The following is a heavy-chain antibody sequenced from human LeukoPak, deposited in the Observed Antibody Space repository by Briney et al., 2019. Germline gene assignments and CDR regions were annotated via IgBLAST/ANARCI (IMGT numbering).Heavy chain of an antibody. J-gene: IGHJ4*02. CDR2: IYYSGST. V-gene: IGHV4-39*07. CDR1: GGSINSSSYY. CDR3: ARDIYGAPYYFDY. D-gene: IGHD2-2*02. Sequence: PSETLSLTCTVSGGSINSSSYYWGWIRQPPGKGLEWIGSIYYSGSTYYNPSLKSRVTISVDTSKNQFSLKLSSVTAADTAVYYCARDIYGAPYYFDYWGQGTLVTVSS.